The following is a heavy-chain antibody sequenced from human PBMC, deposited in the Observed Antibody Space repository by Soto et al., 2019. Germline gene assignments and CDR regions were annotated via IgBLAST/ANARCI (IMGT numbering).Heavy chain of an antibody. CDR3: ANCRTSTRLFDY. CDR2: ISGSGGST. J-gene: IGHJ4*02. Sequence: EVQLLESGGGLVQPGGSLRLSCAASGFTFSSYAMSWVRQAPGKGLEWVSAISGSGGSTYYADSVKGRFTISRDNSKNTLCLQMNSLRAEDTAVYYCANCRTSTRLFDYCGQGTLVTVSS. V-gene: IGHV3-23*01. CDR1: GFTFSSYA. D-gene: IGHD2-8*01.